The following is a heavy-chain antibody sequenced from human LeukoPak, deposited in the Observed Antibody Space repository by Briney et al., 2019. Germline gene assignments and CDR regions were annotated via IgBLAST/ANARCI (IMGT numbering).Heavy chain of an antibody. CDR3: AGDRRGYDSSGYYDY. CDR2: IWYDGSYK. CDR1: GFTFSSYG. J-gene: IGHJ4*02. Sequence: GRSLRLSCAPSGFTFSSYGMHWVRQAPGKGLEWVAVIWYDGSYKYYADSVKGRFTISRDNSKDTLYLQMNSLRAEDTAVYYCAGDRRGYDSSGYYDYWGQGTLVTVSS. D-gene: IGHD3-22*01. V-gene: IGHV3-33*01.